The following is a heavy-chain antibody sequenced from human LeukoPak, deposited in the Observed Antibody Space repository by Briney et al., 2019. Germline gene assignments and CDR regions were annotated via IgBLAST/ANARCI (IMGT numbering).Heavy chain of an antibody. CDR2: INPNSGGT. J-gene: IGHJ4*02. CDR1: GYTFTGYY. V-gene: IGHV1-2*02. D-gene: IGHD6-13*01. CDR3: ARAGSSSRWVNDH. Sequence: AASVKVSCKASGYTFTGYYMHWVRQARGQGLEWMGWINPNSGGTNYAQRFQGRVTMTRDTSISTAYMELSRLRSDDTAVYYCARAGSSSRWVNDHWGQGTLVTVSS.